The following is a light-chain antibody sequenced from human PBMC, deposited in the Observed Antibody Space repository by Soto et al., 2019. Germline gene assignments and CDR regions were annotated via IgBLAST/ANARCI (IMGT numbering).Light chain of an antibody. CDR3: QSYDSSLSGYV. Sequence: QSVLTQTPSVSGAPGQRVTISCTGSSSNIGANYDVHWYQQLPGTAPKLLIYGNGNRPSGVPDRFSGSKSGTSASLAITGLQAEDEADYYCQSYDSSLSGYVFGTGTKLTVL. CDR1: SSNIGANYD. J-gene: IGLJ1*01. CDR2: GNG. V-gene: IGLV1-40*01.